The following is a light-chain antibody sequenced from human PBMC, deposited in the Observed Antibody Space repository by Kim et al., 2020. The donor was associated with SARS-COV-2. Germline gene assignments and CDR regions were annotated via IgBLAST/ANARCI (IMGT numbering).Light chain of an antibody. CDR3: SSFAASNILL. CDR2: DVN. Sequence: QSALTQPASVSGSPGQSVTISCSGIYNYISWYQQHPGKTPKPLIYDVNKRPSGVPDRFSGSKSANTASLTVSGLQADDEADYYCSSFAASNILLFGG. V-gene: IGLV2-8*01. J-gene: IGLJ2*01. CDR1: YNY.